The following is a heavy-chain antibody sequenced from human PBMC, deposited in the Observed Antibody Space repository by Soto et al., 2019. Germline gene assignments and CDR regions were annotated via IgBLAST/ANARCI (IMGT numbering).Heavy chain of an antibody. CDR1: GGTFSSYA. CDR3: ARSQGSSTSLEIYYYYYYGMDV. Sequence: QVQLVQSGAEVKKPGSSVKVSCKASGGTFSSYAISWVRQAPGQGLEWMGGIIPIAGLANYAQKFQGRVTNTADESTSTAYMELSSLRSEDTAVYYCARSQGSSTSLEIYYYYYYGMDVWGQGTTVTVSS. CDR2: IIPIAGLA. D-gene: IGHD2-2*01. J-gene: IGHJ6*02. V-gene: IGHV1-69*01.